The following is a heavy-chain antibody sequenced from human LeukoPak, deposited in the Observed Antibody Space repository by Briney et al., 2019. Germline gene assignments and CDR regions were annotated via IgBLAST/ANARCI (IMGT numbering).Heavy chain of an antibody. CDR3: AKSRRFLPNNDAFDI. V-gene: IGHV3-23*01. D-gene: IGHD3-3*01. Sequence: GGSLRLSCAASGFTFSSYAMSWVRQAPGKGLEWVSAISGSGGSTYYADSVKGRYTISRDNSKNTLYLQMNSLRAEDTAVYYCAKSRRFLPNNDAFDIWGQGTMVTVSS. CDR1: GFTFSSYA. J-gene: IGHJ3*02. CDR2: ISGSGGST.